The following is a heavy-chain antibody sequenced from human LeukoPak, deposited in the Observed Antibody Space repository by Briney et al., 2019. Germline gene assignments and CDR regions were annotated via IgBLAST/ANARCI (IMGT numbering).Heavy chain of an antibody. V-gene: IGHV1-8*03. J-gene: IGHJ3*02. D-gene: IGHD3-10*01. CDR2: MNPNSGNT. Sequence: ASVKVSCKASGYTFTSYDINWVRQATGQGLEWMGWMNPNSGNTGYAQKFQGRVTITRNTSISTAYMELSSLRPEDTAVYYCASRITMVRGVVGAFDIWGQGTMVTVSS. CDR3: ASRITMVRGVVGAFDI. CDR1: GYTFTSYD.